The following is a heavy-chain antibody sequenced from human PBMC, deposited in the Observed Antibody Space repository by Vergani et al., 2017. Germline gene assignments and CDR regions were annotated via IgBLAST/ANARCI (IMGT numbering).Heavy chain of an antibody. CDR2: IYPGDSDT. D-gene: IGHD6-13*01. CDR3: ARHLGDGSIYYYYYMDV. CDR1: GYSFTSYW. J-gene: IGHJ6*03. V-gene: IGHV5-51*01. Sequence: EVQLVQSGAEVKKPGESLKISCKGSGYSFTSYWIGWVRQMPGKGLEWMGTIYPGDSDTRYSPSFQGQVTISADKSISTAYLQWSSLKASDTATYYCARHLGDGSIYYYYYMDVWGKGTTVTVSS.